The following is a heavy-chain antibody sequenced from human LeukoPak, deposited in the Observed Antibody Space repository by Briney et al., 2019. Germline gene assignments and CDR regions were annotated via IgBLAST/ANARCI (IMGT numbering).Heavy chain of an antibody. D-gene: IGHD2-2*01. V-gene: IGHV3-23*01. CDR1: GFTFSSYA. Sequence: GGSLRLSCATSGFTFSSYAMSRVRQAPGKGLEWVSGISTSGGITYYEDSVRGRFTISRDNSKNTLYLQMNSLRAEDTAVYSCAKDVFSHSNSWYYFDFWGQGTLVTVSS. J-gene: IGHJ4*02. CDR2: ISTSGGIT. CDR3: AKDVFSHSNSWYYFDF.